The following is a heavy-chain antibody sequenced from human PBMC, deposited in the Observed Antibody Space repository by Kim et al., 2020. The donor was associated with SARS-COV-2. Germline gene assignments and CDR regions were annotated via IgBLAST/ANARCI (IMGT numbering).Heavy chain of an antibody. Sequence: SETLSLTCTVSGGSISSSSYYWGWIRQPPGKGLEWIGSIYYSGSTYYNPSLKSRVTISVDTSKNQFSLKLSSVTAADTAVYYCARGQKFIAWFDPWGQGTLVTVSS. CDR2: IYYSGST. V-gene: IGHV4-39*01. J-gene: IGHJ5*02. CDR1: GGSISSSSYY. CDR3: ARGQKFIAWFDP. D-gene: IGHD2-21*01.